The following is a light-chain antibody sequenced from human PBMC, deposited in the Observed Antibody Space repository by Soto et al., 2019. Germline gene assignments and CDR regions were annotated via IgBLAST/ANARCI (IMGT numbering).Light chain of an antibody. CDR2: GAS. CDR3: QQYNNWPWT. CDR1: QSVTSN. J-gene: IGKJ1*01. Sequence: ETEMTQSPATLSVSPGERATLSCRASQSVTSNLAWYQQKPGQAPRLLIYGASTRATGIPARFSGSGSGTDFTLTISSLQSEDFAVYYCQQYNNWPWTFGQGTKVEIK. V-gene: IGKV3-15*01.